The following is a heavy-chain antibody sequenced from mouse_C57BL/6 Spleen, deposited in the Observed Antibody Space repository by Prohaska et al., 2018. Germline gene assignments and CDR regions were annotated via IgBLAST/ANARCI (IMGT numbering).Heavy chain of an antibody. CDR2: INTYSGEP. J-gene: IGHJ2*01. CDR3: AREEVGLTGYFDY. Sequence: VKQAPGQGFKWMGWINTYSGEPPYADDFKGRFAFSLETSASTAYLQINNHKNEDTATYFCAREEVGLTGYFDYWGQGTTLTVSS. V-gene: IGHV9-2*01. D-gene: IGHD1-1*01.